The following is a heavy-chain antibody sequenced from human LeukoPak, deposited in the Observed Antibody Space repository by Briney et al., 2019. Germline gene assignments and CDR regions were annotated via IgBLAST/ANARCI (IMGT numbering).Heavy chain of an antibody. CDR2: IWYDGSEK. CDR3: VRPFDGSYYFDL. D-gene: IGHD3-10*01. Sequence: GGSLRLSCVASGFTFSSHGMHWVRQAPGKGLEWVAVIWYDGSEKYYADSVKGRFTISRDNSKDTLYLQMNSLRAEDTAVYYCVRPFDGSYYFDLWGQGTLVTVSS. J-gene: IGHJ4*02. CDR1: GFTFSSHG. V-gene: IGHV3-33*01.